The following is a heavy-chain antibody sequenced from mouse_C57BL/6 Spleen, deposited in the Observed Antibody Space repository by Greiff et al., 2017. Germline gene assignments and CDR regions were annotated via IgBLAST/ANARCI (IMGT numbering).Heavy chain of an antibody. CDR2: IDPSDSYT. CDR3: AREGLRYFDV. J-gene: IGHJ1*03. V-gene: IGHV1-69*01. D-gene: IGHD3-1*01. Sequence: QVQLQQPGAELVMPGASVKLSCKASGYTFTSYWMHWVKQRPGQGLEWIGEIDPSDSYTIYNQKFKGKSTLTVDKSSSTAYMQLSSLSSEDSAVYYCAREGLRYFDVWGTGTTVTVSS. CDR1: GYTFTSYW.